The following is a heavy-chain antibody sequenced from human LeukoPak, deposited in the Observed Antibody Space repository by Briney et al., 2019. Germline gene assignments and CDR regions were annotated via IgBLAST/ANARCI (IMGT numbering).Heavy chain of an antibody. CDR3: ARETSQKGAHYMDV. Sequence: SETLSLTCTVSGDSITTSNYYWGWIRQAPGKGLEYIGYIYYSGSTNYNPSLKSRLTISVDTSKNQFSLKLSSVTAADTAVYYCARETSQKGAHYMDVWGKGTTVTISS. CDR1: GDSITTSNYY. D-gene: IGHD3-16*01. J-gene: IGHJ6*03. V-gene: IGHV4-61*01. CDR2: IYYSGST.